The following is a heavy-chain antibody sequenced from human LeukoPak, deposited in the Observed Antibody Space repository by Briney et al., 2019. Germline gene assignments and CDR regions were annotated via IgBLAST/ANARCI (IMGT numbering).Heavy chain of an antibody. CDR2: IYYSGST. CDR1: GGSISSYY. Sequence: SETLSLTCAVSGGSISSYYWSWFRQPPGKGLEWIGYIYYSGSTNYNPSLKSRVTISVDTSKNQFSLKLSSVTAADTAVYYCARESYGGNSFFDYWGQGTLVTVSS. D-gene: IGHD4-23*01. CDR3: ARESYGGNSFFDY. J-gene: IGHJ4*02. V-gene: IGHV4-59*01.